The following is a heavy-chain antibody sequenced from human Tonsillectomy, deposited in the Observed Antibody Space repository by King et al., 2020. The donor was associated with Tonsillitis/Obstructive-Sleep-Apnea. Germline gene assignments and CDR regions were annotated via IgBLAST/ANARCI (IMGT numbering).Heavy chain of an antibody. V-gene: IGHV4-39*01. CDR1: GGSISSSSYY. CDR3: ARLYYDIFVGDY. D-gene: IGHD3-9*01. CDR2: IYYSGST. Sequence: MQLQESGPGLVKPSETLSLTCTVSGGSISSSSYYWGWIRQPPGKGLEWIGSIYYSGSTYYNPSLKSRVTISVDTSKNQFSLKLSSVTAADTAVYYCARLYYDIFVGDYWAQGTLVTVSS. J-gene: IGHJ4*02.